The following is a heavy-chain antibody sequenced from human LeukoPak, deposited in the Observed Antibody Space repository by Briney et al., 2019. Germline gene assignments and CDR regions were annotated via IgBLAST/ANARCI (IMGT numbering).Heavy chain of an antibody. V-gene: IGHV4-39*01. Sequence: PSETVSLTCTVSGGSISSSSYYWGWIRQPPGKGLEWIGSIYYSGSTYYNPSLKSRVTISVDTSKNQFSLKLSSVTAADTAVYYCATTDYDPNWFDPWGQGTLVTVSS. CDR1: GGSISSSSYY. CDR2: IYYSGST. J-gene: IGHJ5*02. CDR3: ATTDYDPNWFDP. D-gene: IGHD3-16*01.